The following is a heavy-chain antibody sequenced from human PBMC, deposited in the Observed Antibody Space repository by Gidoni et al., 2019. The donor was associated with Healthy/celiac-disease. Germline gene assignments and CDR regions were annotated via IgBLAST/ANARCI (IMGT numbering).Heavy chain of an antibody. V-gene: IGHV4-39*01. CDR2: IYYSGST. J-gene: IGHJ4*02. Sequence: QLQLQESGPGLVKPSATLSLPCTVSGGSISSSSYYWGWIRQPPGKGLEWIGSIYYSGSTYYNPSLKSRVTISVDTSKNHFSLKLSSVTAADTAVYYCARHRTAGKSYYFDYWGQGTLVTVSS. D-gene: IGHD6-13*01. CDR1: GGSISSSSYY. CDR3: ARHRTAGKSYYFDY.